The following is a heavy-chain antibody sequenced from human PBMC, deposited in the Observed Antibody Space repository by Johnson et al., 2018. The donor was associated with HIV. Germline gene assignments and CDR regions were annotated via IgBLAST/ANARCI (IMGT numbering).Heavy chain of an antibody. V-gene: IGHV3-66*02. Sequence: EVQLVESGGGSVQPGGSLRLSCAASGFTVRSSYMSWVRQAPGKGLEWVSAISGSGGSTYYADSVKGRFTISRDNSKNTLYLQMGSLRAEDMAVYYCARRFGPAFEMWGQGTMVTVSS. J-gene: IGHJ3*02. CDR1: GFTVRSSY. CDR2: SGSGGST. CDR3: ARRFGPAFEM. D-gene: IGHD3-16*01.